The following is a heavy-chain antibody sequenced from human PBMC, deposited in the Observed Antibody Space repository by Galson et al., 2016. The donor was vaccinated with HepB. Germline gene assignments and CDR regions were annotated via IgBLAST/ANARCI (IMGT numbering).Heavy chain of an antibody. CDR1: GFPLGSYW. Sequence: SLRLSCAASGFPLGSYWMTWVRQAPGKGLEWVANIKQDGSEEYYLDSVKGRFTISRDNAKNSLFLQMNSLSAEDTAVYYCARHQLFYYHYGMDFWGQGTPVTVSS. J-gene: IGHJ6*02. D-gene: IGHD1-1*01. CDR2: IKQDGSEE. CDR3: ARHQLFYYHYGMDF. V-gene: IGHV3-7*01.